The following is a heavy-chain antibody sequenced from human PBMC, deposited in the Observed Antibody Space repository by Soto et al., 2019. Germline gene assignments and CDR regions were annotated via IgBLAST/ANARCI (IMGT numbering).Heavy chain of an antibody. V-gene: IGHV3-23*01. CDR3: AKDRISMKVRAFDY. CDR2: IRGGGDGT. J-gene: IGHJ4*02. CDR1: GFNVSTYA. Sequence: GGSLRHSYAASGFNVSTYAMSLVRQAPGKGLQWVSVIRGGGDGTSYADSVKGRFTISRDNSRNTLYLQMNSLRAEDTGVYYCAKDRISMKVRAFDYWGQGTLVTVSS. D-gene: IGHD3-22*01.